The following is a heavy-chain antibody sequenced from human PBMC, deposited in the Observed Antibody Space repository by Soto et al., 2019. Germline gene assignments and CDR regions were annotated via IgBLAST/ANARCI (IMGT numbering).Heavy chain of an antibody. Sequence: QVQLVQSGAEVKKPGASVKVSCKTSGYTFTTYPMHWVRQAPGQRLEWMGWINAGNGNTKYSQKFQGRVTITWDTSASTAYMELSSLRSEDTAVYYCARGLTMVRGLILDAFDMWGQGTMVTVSS. CDR1: GYTFTTYP. J-gene: IGHJ3*02. V-gene: IGHV1-3*01. D-gene: IGHD3-10*01. CDR3: ARGLTMVRGLILDAFDM. CDR2: INAGNGNT.